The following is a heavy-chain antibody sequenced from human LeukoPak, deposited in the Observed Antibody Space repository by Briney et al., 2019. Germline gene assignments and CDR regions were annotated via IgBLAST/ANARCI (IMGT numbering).Heavy chain of an antibody. V-gene: IGHV4-4*08. CDR3: ARIFND. J-gene: IGHJ4*02. CDR2: ISASGII. CDR1: GGSINTYY. Sequence: PSETLSLTCTVSGGSINTYYWSWFLQPPPKRLEYIGYISASGIINYNPSLESRLIMSLDTAKNQVSLNLMSVTAADTVVYYCARIFNDWGQGTLVTVSS.